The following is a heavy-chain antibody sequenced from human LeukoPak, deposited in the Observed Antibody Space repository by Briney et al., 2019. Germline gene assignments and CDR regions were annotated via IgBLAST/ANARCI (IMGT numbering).Heavy chain of an antibody. Sequence: GGSLRLSCAASGFTFSSYWMHWVRQAPGKGLVWVSRINSDGSSTSYADSVKGRFTISRDNAKNTLYLQMNSLRAEDTAAYYCARDDRSGYGMDVWGQGTTVTVSS. D-gene: IGHD6-19*01. CDR2: INSDGSST. J-gene: IGHJ6*02. V-gene: IGHV3-74*01. CDR3: ARDDRSGYGMDV. CDR1: GFTFSSYW.